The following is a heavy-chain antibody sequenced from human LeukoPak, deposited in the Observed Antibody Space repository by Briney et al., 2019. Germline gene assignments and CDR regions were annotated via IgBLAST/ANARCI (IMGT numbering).Heavy chain of an antibody. J-gene: IGHJ4*02. D-gene: IGHD3-16*01. CDR3: AGTGGDYYFDY. V-gene: IGHV4-39*01. CDR1: GVSISSSSYY. Sequence: SETLSLTCTVSGVSISSSSYYWGWIRQPPGKGLEWIGSISYSGSTYYNPSLKSRVTISEDTSKNQFSLRLSSVTAADTAVYYCAGTGGDYYFDYWGQGTLVTVSS. CDR2: ISYSGST.